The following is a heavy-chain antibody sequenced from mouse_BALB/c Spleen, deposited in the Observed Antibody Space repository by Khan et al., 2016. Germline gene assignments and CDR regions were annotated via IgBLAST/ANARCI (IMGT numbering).Heavy chain of an antibody. CDR3: ARGGNYDYYFDY. CDR1: GFNIKDTY. CDR2: IDPANGNT. V-gene: IGHV14-3*02. Sequence: VHLKQSGAELVKPGASVKLSCTAAGFNIKDTYMHWVKQRPEQGLEWIGRIDPANGNTKYDPKFQGKATITADTSSNTAYLQLSSLTSEDTAVYYCARGGNYDYYFDYWGQGTTLTVSS. D-gene: IGHD2-1*01. J-gene: IGHJ2*01.